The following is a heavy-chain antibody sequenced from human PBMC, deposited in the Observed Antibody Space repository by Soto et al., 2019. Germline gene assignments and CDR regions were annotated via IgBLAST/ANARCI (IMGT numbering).Heavy chain of an antibody. CDR3: ARLVDGYPGY. D-gene: IGHD5-12*01. CDR1: GYSFTSQW. Sequence: GASLKISCQASGYSFTSQWIGWVRQMPGKGLEWMGLIFPGDSDTRYSPSFQGQVTISADKSISTAFLQWSSLKASDTAMYYCARLVDGYPGYWGQGTLVTVSS. CDR2: IFPGDSDT. V-gene: IGHV5-51*01. J-gene: IGHJ4*02.